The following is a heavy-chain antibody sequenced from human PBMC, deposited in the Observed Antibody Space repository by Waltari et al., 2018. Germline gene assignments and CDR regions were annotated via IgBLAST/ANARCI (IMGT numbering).Heavy chain of an antibody. V-gene: IGHV3-23*04. CDR2: ISGSGGCR. Sequence: EMQVVQLGGGGVQPGGSVRLSRAACGFTCSSYAMNWVRQARGTGVKGVAAISGSGGCRYYAVSVKNRMTISRDKTKNTRDVQTTSLGAEETAVYYCEDSHVWGKGTLVTVSS. D-gene: IGHD2-15*01. J-gene: IGHJ6*04. CDR1: GFTCSSYA. CDR3: EDSHV.